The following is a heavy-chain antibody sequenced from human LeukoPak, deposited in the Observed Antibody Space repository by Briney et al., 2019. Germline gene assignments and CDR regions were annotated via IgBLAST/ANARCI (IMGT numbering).Heavy chain of an antibody. J-gene: IGHJ4*02. CDR1: GFTFSSYA. CDR2: ISSDGSKN. V-gene: IGHV3-30*04. Sequence: GGSLRLSCAASGFTFSSYAMHWVRQTPGKGLEWVALISSDGSKNIYADPVKGRFTVSRDNSKNTLYLQMNSLRAEDTAVYYCVKGLVQTTMSYSVDYWGQGALVTVSS. CDR3: VKGLVQTTMSYSVDY. D-gene: IGHD1-1*01.